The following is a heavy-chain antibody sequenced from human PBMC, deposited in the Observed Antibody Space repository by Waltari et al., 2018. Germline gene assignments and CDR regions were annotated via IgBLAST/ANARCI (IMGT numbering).Heavy chain of an antibody. D-gene: IGHD6-19*01. CDR1: GYTFTSYG. V-gene: IGHV1-18*01. Sequence: QVQLVQSGAEVKKPGASVKVSCKASGYTFTSYGISWVRQAPGHGLEWMGWSSVSNGTTNYARKLKGIVTRTTDTATSTAYRELRSLRSDDTAVYYWARDRTRWLVSICDYWGQGTLVTVSS. CDR2: SSVSNGTT. CDR3: ARDRTRWLVSICDY. J-gene: IGHJ4*02.